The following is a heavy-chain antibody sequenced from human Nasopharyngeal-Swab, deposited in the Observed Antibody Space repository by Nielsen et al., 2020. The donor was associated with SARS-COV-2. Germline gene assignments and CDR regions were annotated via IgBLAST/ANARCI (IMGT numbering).Heavy chain of an antibody. CDR2: ISGSGGST. D-gene: IGHD6-6*01. CDR3: ARALDPRRYNWFDP. Sequence: VRQAPGKGLEWVSAISGSGGSTYYSDSVKGRFTTSRHNSKNTLYLQMNSLRVEDTAVYYCARALDPRRYNWFDPWGQGTLVTVSS. J-gene: IGHJ5*02. V-gene: IGHV3-23*01.